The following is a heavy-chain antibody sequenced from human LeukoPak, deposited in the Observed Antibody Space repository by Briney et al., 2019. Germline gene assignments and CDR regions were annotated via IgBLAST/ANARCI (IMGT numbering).Heavy chain of an antibody. CDR1: GFTFSSYG. J-gene: IGHJ4*02. D-gene: IGHD1-1*01. CDR3: ARDKNDWLFDY. CDR2: IWYDGSNK. Sequence: PGGSLRLSCAASGFTFSSYGMHWVRQAPGKGLEWVAVIWYDGSNKYYADSVKGRFTVSRDNSKNTLYLQMDRLRAEDTAVYYCARDKNDWLFDYWGQGTLVTVSS. V-gene: IGHV3-33*01.